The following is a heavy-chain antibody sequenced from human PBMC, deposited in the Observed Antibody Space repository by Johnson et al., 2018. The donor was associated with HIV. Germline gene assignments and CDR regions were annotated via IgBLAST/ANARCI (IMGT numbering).Heavy chain of an antibody. D-gene: IGHD3-22*01. CDR1: GFTFSSYA. V-gene: IGHV3-48*04. J-gene: IGHJ3*02. Sequence: VQLVESGGGLVQPGGSLRLSCAASGFTFSSYAMGWVRQAPGKGLEWVSGISGSGSTIYYADSVKGRFTISRDNAKNSLYLQMNSLRAEDTAVYYCATQGLFYAFDIWGQGTMVTVSS. CDR3: ATQGLFYAFDI. CDR2: ISGSGSTI.